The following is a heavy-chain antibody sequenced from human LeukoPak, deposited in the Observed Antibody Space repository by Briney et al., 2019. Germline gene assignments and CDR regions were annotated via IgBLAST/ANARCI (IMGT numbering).Heavy chain of an antibody. Sequence: PSETLSLTCTVSGYSISSGYYWGWIRQPPGKGLEWIGSIYHRGSSYDNPSLKSRVSMSVDTSTNQFSLELTSVTAADTAVYYCARDGSVLAVATDYWGQGTLVTVSS. J-gene: IGHJ4*02. V-gene: IGHV4-38-2*02. CDR3: ARDGSVLAVATDY. CDR2: IYHRGSS. D-gene: IGHD6-19*01. CDR1: GYSISSGYY.